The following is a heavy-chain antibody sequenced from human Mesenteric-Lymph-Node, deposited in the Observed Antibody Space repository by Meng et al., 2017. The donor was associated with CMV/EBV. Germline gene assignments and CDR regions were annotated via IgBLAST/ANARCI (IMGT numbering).Heavy chain of an antibody. CDR1: GGSISSYY. CDR3: ARGYGSGRNNWFDP. CDR2: IYYSGST. V-gene: IGHV4-59*01. Sequence: SETLSLTCTVSGGSISSYYWSWIRQPPGKGLEWIGYIYYSGSTNHNPSLKSRVTISVDTSKNQFSLKVTSVTAADTAVYYCARGYGSGRNNWFDPWGQGTLVTVSS. J-gene: IGHJ5*02. D-gene: IGHD3-10*01.